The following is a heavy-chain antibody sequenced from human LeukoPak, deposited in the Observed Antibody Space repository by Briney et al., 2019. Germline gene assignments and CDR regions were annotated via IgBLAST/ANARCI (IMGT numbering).Heavy chain of an antibody. CDR1: GGSIRSNNYC. J-gene: IGHJ4*02. CDR2: LYYSGST. V-gene: IGHV4-39*07. CDR3: ARENDRYGRIDY. Sequence: ETLSLTCTVSGGSIRSNNYCWGWIRQPPGRGLEWIGTLYYSGSTYYNPSLKSRVIISIDTSKNQFSLRLSSVTAADTAVYYCARENDRYGRIDYWGQGTQVTVSS. D-gene: IGHD5-18*01.